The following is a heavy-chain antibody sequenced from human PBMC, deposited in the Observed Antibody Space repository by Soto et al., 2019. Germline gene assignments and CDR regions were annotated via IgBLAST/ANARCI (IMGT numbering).Heavy chain of an antibody. D-gene: IGHD6-13*01. CDR3: AREIIAAPDY. CDR2: IDSDGSDT. J-gene: IGHJ4*02. Sequence: GGSLRLSCTASGFTFSNYWMHWVRQVSGKGLVWVSRIDSDGSDTAYADSVKGRFTISRDNARNTLYLHMNSLRAEDTAVYYCAREIIAAPDYWGQGTLVTVSS. CDR1: GFTFSNYW. V-gene: IGHV3-74*01.